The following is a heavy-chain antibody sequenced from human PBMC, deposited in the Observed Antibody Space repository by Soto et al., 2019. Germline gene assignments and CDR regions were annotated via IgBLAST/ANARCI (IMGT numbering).Heavy chain of an antibody. Sequence: QLHLVQSGPEVKKPGSSVKVSCKAIGGTFSSFSMNWVRQAPGQGLEWMGGFIPIIGSSNYAQRFKGRVTITADEATSTAYLELGGLTSEDTAVFYCARGNALDIWGQGTQVTVSS. CDR2: FIPIIGSS. J-gene: IGHJ3*02. CDR1: GGTFSSFS. V-gene: IGHV1-69*01. CDR3: ARGNALDI.